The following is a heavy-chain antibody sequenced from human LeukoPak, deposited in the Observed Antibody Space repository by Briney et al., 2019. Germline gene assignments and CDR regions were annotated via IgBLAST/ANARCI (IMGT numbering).Heavy chain of an antibody. V-gene: IGHV5-51*01. CDR3: ARLTAVVTFDY. Sequence: GESLKISCKTSGYSFTTYWIGWVRQMPGKGLEWMGIIYPGDSDTRYSPSFQGQVTISADKSISTAYLQWRSLKVSDSAMYYCARLTAVVTFDYWGQGTLVTVSS. CDR2: IYPGDSDT. CDR1: GYSFTTYW. D-gene: IGHD4-23*01. J-gene: IGHJ4*02.